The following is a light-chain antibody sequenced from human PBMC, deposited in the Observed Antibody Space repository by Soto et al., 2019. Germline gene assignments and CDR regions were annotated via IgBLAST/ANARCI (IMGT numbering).Light chain of an antibody. Sequence: DIQMTQSPSILSASVGDRVTITCRASQSINNWLAWYQQKPGKAPNLLIYQTSNLESWVPSRFSGSGSGTEFPLTISSLPPDDFATYYCQQSNTYSTFGQGTTVEIK. J-gene: IGKJ1*01. V-gene: IGKV1-5*03. CDR3: QQSNTYST. CDR2: QTS. CDR1: QSINNW.